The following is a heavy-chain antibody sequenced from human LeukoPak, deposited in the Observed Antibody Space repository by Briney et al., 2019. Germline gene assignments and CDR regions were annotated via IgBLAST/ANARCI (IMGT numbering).Heavy chain of an antibody. CDR1: GNTFINYA. J-gene: IGHJ5*01. CDR2: INTNTGEP. CDR3: ARAFQPLGGLSFPDS. V-gene: IGHV7-4-1*02. D-gene: IGHD3-16*02. Sequence: ASVKVSCKASGNTFINYAMNCVRQAPGQGLEWVGWINTNTGEPTYAQGFTGRFVFSLDTSVSTAYLQISRLKAEDTAVYYCARAFQPLGGLSFPDSWGEGTVVGVSS.